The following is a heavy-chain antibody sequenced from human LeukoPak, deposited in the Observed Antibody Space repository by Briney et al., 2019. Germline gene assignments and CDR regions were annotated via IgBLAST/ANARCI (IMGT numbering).Heavy chain of an antibody. J-gene: IGHJ5*02. CDR3: AKLDWLDL. Sequence: GGSLRLSCAASGFTIGRYWMHWVRQAPGKGLVWVSRSEGDDSTTTYADSVKGRFTVSRDTAKNTLYLQMNSLRVEDTAVYYCAKLDWLDLWGQGTLVTVSP. V-gene: IGHV3-74*03. CDR2: SEGDDSTT. CDR1: GFTIGRYW.